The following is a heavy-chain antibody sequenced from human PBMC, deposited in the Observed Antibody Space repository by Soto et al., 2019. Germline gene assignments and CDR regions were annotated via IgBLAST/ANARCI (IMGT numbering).Heavy chain of an antibody. V-gene: IGHV4-39*01. CDR3: ASPTTYDFWSGYYRDYYYGMDV. CDR1: GGSISSSSYY. D-gene: IGHD3-3*01. J-gene: IGHJ6*02. Sequence: SETLSLTCTVSGGSISSSSYYWGWIRQPPGKGLEWIGSIYYSGSTYYNPSLKSRVTISVDTSKNQFSLKLSSVTAADTAVYYCASPTTYDFWSGYYRDYYYGMDVWGQGTTVTVSS. CDR2: IYYSGST.